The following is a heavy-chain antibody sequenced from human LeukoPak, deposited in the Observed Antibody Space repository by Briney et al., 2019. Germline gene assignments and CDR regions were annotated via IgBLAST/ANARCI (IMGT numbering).Heavy chain of an antibody. CDR2: INHSGST. CDR1: GGSFSGYY. D-gene: IGHD3-16*01. J-gene: IGHJ4*02. V-gene: IGHV4-34*01. CDR3: ARGRPKDYVWGSYYYY. Sequence: SETLSLTCAVYGGSFSGYYWSWIRQPPGKGLEWIGEINHSGSTNYNPSLKSRVTISVDMSKNQFSLKLSSVTAADTAVYYCARGRPKDYVWGSYYYYWGQGTLVTVSS.